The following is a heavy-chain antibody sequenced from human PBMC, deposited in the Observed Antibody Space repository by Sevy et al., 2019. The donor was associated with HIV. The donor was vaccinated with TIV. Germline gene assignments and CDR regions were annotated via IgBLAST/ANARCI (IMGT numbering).Heavy chain of an antibody. CDR1: GFTFSSFA. Sequence: GGSLRLSCAAPGFTFSSFAMSWVRQAPGKGLEWVSVISDSGTSTYYADSLKGRFTISRDNSKNPFYLQMNSLRDEDTALYYCAKALHRDYFGMDVWGQGTTVTVSS. CDR3: AKALHRDYFGMDV. J-gene: IGHJ6*02. V-gene: IGHV3-23*01. CDR2: ISDSGTST. D-gene: IGHD4-4*01.